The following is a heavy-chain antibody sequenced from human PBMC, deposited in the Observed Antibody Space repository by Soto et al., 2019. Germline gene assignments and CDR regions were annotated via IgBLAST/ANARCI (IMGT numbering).Heavy chain of an antibody. J-gene: IGHJ5*02. D-gene: IGHD2-15*01. CDR3: ARDQSWPDLLWWFDP. CDR2: IYPGGVNI. CDR1: GYSFTSHY. Sequence: QVQLVQSGAEVKKPGASVKVSCKAIGYSFTSHYMHWVRQAPGQGLEWMGTIYPGGVNIAYAQKFQGRVTMTKDTSTSTVYMELTSLTSEDTAVYYCARDQSWPDLLWWFDPCGQGTLVTVSS. V-gene: IGHV1-46*03.